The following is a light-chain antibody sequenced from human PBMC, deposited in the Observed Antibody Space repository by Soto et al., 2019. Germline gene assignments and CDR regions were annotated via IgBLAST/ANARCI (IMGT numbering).Light chain of an antibody. V-gene: IGKV1-5*01. CDR1: QSISSW. CDR2: DAS. Sequence: DIQMTQSPSTLSASVGDRVTITCRASQSISSWLAWYQQKPGKAPKLLIYDASSLESGVPSRFNGSGSGTEFTLTISSLQPDDFATYYCQQYNSSPFTFGPGTKVDIK. CDR3: QQYNSSPFT. J-gene: IGKJ3*01.